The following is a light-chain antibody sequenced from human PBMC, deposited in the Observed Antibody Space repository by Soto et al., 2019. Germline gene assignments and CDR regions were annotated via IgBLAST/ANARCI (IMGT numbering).Light chain of an antibody. J-gene: IGLJ2*01. CDR3: QSYDSSLSGEL. CDR1: SSNIGAGYD. CDR2: HNS. V-gene: IGLV1-40*01. Sequence: QSVLTQPPSVSGAPGQRVTISCTGSSSNIGAGYDVHWYRQLPGTAPKLLIYHNSNRPSGVPDRFSGSKSGTSASLAITGLQAEDEADYYCQSYDSSLSGELFGGGTKLTVL.